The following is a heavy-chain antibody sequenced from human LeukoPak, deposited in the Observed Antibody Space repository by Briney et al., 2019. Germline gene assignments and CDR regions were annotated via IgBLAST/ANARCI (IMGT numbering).Heavy chain of an antibody. CDR2: MNPNSGNT. CDR1: GYTFTSYD. CDR3: ARVRVEWLLFYAFDI. D-gene: IGHD3-3*01. Sequence: ASVKLSCKASGYTFTSYDINWVRQATGQGLEWTGWMNPNSGNTGYAQKFQGRVTMTRNTSISTAYMELSSLRSEDTAVYYCARVRVEWLLFYAFDIWGQGTMVTVSS. J-gene: IGHJ3*02. V-gene: IGHV1-8*01.